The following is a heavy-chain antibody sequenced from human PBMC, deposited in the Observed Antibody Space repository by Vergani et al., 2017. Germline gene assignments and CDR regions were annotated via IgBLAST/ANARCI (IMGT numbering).Heavy chain of an antibody. D-gene: IGHD1/OR15-1a*01. CDR2: ISYDGSTK. CDR1: GFTFGSYA. Sequence: QVQLLESGGGVFQPGRSLRLSCAASGFTFGSYAIPWVRQAPVKGLDWVAVISYDGSTKYYADSVKGRFTISRDNSKNTLYLRMKGLRAEETAVYYCARDRSNNYFDYWGQGTLVTVSS. CDR3: ARDRSNNYFDY. V-gene: IGHV3-30-3*01. J-gene: IGHJ4*02.